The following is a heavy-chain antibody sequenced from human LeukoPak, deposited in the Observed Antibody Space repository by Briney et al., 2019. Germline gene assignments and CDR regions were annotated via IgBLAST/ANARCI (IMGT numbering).Heavy chain of an antibody. CDR2: ISYDGSNK. J-gene: IGHJ3*02. V-gene: IGHV3-30-3*01. D-gene: IGHD3-10*01. Sequence: PGRSLRLSCAASGFTFSSYAMHWVRQAPGKGLEWVAVISYDGSNKYYADSVKGRFTISRDNSKNTLYLQMNSLRAEDTAVYYCARFGLGALDAFDIWGQGTMVTVSS. CDR3: ARFGLGALDAFDI. CDR1: GFTFSSYA.